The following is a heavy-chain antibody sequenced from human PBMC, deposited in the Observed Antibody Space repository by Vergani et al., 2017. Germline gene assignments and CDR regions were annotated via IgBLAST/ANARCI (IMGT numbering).Heavy chain of an antibody. CDR2: IKQDGSEM. CDR1: GFTFSSFW. D-gene: IGHD3-22*01. J-gene: IGHJ4*02. Sequence: EVQLVEFGGGLVQPGGSLRLSCAASGFTFSSFWMTWVRQAPGKGLEWVANIKQDGSEMYYVDSVKGRFTISRDNAKSSLYLQMNSLRVEDTAAYYCAREPRFYYDSSGHYYTRGYWGQGTLVTVSS. V-gene: IGHV3-7*01. CDR3: AREPRFYYDSSGHYYTRGY.